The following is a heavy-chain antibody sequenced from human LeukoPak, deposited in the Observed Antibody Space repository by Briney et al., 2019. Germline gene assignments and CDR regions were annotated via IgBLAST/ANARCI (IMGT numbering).Heavy chain of an antibody. CDR1: GFTFSDYY. CDR3: ARRNWLAAADY. J-gene: IGHJ4*02. D-gene: IGHD6-13*01. V-gene: IGHV3-11*01. Sequence: KSGGSLRLSCAASGFTFSDYYMSWIRQAPGKGLEWVSYVSSSGSTIYYADSVKGRFTISRDNAKNSLYLQMNSLRAEDTAVYYCARRNWLAAADYWGQGTLVTVSS. CDR2: VSSSGSTI.